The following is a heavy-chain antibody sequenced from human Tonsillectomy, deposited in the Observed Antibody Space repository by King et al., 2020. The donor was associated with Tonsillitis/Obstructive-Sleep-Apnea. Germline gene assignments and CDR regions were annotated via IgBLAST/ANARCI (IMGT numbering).Heavy chain of an antibody. D-gene: IGHD2-15*01. V-gene: IGHV3-9*01. J-gene: IGHJ6*03. Sequence: VQLVESGGVLVQPGRSLRLSCAASGFTFDDFAMHWVRQAPGKGLEWVSGISWNSGNIGYADSVKGRFTISRDNAKNSLYLQMNSLRAEDTALYYCAKDFRYCGGGSCYSAHYYYMDVWGKGTTVTVSS. CDR1: GFTFDDFA. CDR3: AKDFRYCGGGSCYSAHYYYMDV. CDR2: ISWNSGNI.